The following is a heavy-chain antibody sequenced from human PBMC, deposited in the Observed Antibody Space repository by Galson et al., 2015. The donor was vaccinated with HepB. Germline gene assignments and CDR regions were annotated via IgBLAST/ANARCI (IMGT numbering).Heavy chain of an antibody. V-gene: IGHV3-23*01. Sequence: SLRLSCAASGFTFSRHSVTWVRQAPGRGLQWVALINSDGKTYYVDSVKGRFTISRDNSKNTLYLQMNNLRAEDTARYYCAKETDFCGTGCFALLDSWGQGTLVTVSS. J-gene: IGHJ4*02. CDR3: AKETDFCGTGCFALLDS. CDR2: INSDGKT. D-gene: IGHD2-21*01. CDR1: GFTFSRHS.